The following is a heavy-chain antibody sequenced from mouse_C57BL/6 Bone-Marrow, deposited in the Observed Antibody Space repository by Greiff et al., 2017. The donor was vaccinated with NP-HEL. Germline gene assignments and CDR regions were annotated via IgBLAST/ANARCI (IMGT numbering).Heavy chain of an antibody. CDR1: GYSFTGYY. J-gene: IGHJ4*01. Sequence: EVKLQESGPELVKPGASVKISCKASGYSFTGYYMHLVKQSHGNILDWIGYIYPYNGVSSYNQKFKGKATLTVDKSSSTAYMELRSLTSEDSAVYYCARREGQGDYAMDYWGQGTSVTVSS. CDR2: IYPYNGVS. V-gene: IGHV1-31*01. D-gene: IGHD3-3*01. CDR3: ARREGQGDYAMDY.